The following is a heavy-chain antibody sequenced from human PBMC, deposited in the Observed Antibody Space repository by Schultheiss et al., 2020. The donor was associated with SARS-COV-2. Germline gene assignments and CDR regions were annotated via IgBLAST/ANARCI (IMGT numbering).Heavy chain of an antibody. CDR3: AREDTTVVASFDS. CDR2: ISSSGSTI. Sequence: GGSLRLSCAASGFTFSDYYMSGVRQAPGKGLEWVSYISSSGSTIYYADSVKGRFTISRDNAKNSLYLQMNSLRAEDTAVYYCAREDTTVVASFDSWGQGTLVTVSS. V-gene: IGHV3-11*04. D-gene: IGHD1-14*01. CDR1: GFTFSDYY. J-gene: IGHJ4*02.